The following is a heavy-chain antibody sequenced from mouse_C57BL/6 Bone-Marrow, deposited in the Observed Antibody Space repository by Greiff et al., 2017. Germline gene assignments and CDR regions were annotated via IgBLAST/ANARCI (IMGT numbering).Heavy chain of an antibody. Sequence: VLLQQSGAELVRPGASVTLPCKASGYTFTDYKMDWVKQTPVQGLEWIGAINPETGGTTYNQKFKGKATLTADKSSSTAYMELRSLTSEDTAVYYCTRWRDGSSGLAYWGQGTLVTVSA. J-gene: IGHJ3*01. CDR3: TRWRDGSSGLAY. V-gene: IGHV1-15*01. CDR1: GYTFTDYK. D-gene: IGHD1-1*01. CDR2: INPETGGT.